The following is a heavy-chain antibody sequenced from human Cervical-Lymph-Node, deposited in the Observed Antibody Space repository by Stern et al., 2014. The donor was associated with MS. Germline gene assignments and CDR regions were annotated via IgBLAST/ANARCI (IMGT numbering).Heavy chain of an antibody. CDR2: INWNSGTI. Sequence: VQLVESGGGLLQPGRSLRLSCVASGFTFDDYAMHWVRQAPGKGLEWVSGINWNSGTIGYADSVRGRFTISRDNAKNSLYLQVNSLRAEDTALYYCARDMGTSYFFYGMDVWGQGTMVTVSS. CDR3: ARDMGTSYFFYGMDV. CDR1: GFTFDDYA. D-gene: IGHD7-27*01. J-gene: IGHJ6*02. V-gene: IGHV3-9*01.